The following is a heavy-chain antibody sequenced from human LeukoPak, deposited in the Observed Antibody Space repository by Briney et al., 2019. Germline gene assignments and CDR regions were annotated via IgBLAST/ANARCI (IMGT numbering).Heavy chain of an antibody. CDR2: IYYSGST. J-gene: IGHJ6*02. CDR1: GGSISSGDYY. D-gene: IGHD3-3*01. CDR3: ARAPVGYDFWSGYPPYYYYGMDV. V-gene: IGHV4-30-4*01. Sequence: SETLSLTCTVSGGSISSGDYYWSWIRQPPGKGLEWIGYIYYSGSTYYNPFLKSRVTISVDTSKNQFSLKLSSVTAADKAVYYCARAPVGYDFWSGYPPYYYYGMDVWGQGTLVTVSS.